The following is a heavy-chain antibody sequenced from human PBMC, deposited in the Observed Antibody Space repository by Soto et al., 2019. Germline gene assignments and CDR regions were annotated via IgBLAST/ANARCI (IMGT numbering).Heavy chain of an antibody. Sequence: GASVKVSCKASGGTFSSYTISWVRQAPGQGLEWMGRIIPILGIANYAQKFQGRVTITADKSTSTAYMELSSLRSEDTAVYYCARGYCSSTSCSDYYYYYYMDVWGKGTTVTVSS. V-gene: IGHV1-69*02. CDR3: ARGYCSSTSCSDYYYYYYMDV. D-gene: IGHD2-2*01. J-gene: IGHJ6*03. CDR1: GGTFSSYT. CDR2: IIPILGIA.